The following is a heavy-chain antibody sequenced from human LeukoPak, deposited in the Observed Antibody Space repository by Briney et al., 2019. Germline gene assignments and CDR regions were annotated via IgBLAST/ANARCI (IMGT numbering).Heavy chain of an antibody. CDR3: ARVPYGNYHYYYMDV. Sequence: ATVKVSCKASGYTFTGYYMHWVRQAPGQGLEWMGWINPNSGGTNYAQKFQGRVTMTRDTSISTAYMELSRLRSDDTAVYYCARVPYGNYHYYYMDVWGKGTTVTVSS. V-gene: IGHV1-2*02. D-gene: IGHD3-10*01. CDR2: INPNSGGT. J-gene: IGHJ6*03. CDR1: GYTFTGYY.